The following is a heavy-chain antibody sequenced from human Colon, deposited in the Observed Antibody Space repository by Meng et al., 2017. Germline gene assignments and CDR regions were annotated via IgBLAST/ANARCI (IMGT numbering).Heavy chain of an antibody. V-gene: IGHV4-61*03. CDR2: VYYTGSA. CDR1: GGSVSSPSDY. Sequence: QVRLQGSGPRLVRLSETLSLTRTLAGGSVSSPSDYWSWIRQTPGKGLEWIGYVYYTGSANYNPSLKSRVTISVDTSKNHFSLNLTSVTAADTAVYYCARGRGSYSSIDFWGQGTLVTVSS. J-gene: IGHJ4*02. CDR3: ARGRGSYSSIDF. D-gene: IGHD1-26*01.